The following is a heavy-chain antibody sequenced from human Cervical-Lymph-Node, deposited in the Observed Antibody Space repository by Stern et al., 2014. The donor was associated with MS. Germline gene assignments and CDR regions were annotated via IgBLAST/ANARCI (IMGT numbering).Heavy chain of an antibody. Sequence: VQLVQSGGGLVQPGGSLRLSCAASEFTFSSYWMSWVRQAPGRGLEWVACIKPDGTEQYYVDSVKGRFTISRDNAKNSLYLHMNSLRADDTAVYYCARRGSLDCWGQGALVTVSS. CDR2: IKPDGTEQ. D-gene: IGHD3-10*01. J-gene: IGHJ4*02. CDR3: ARRGSLDC. V-gene: IGHV3-7*01. CDR1: EFTFSSYW.